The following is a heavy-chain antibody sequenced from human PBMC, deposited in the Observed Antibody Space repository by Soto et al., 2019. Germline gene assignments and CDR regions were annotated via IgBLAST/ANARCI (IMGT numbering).Heavy chain of an antibody. D-gene: IGHD4-17*01. CDR2: ISSSSSYI. J-gene: IGHJ6*02. V-gene: IGHV3-21*01. Sequence: EVQLVESGGGLVKPGGSLRLSCAASGFTFSSYSMNWVRQAPGKGLEWVSSISSSSSYIYYADSVKGRFTISRDNAKNSLYLQMNSLRAEDTAVYYCARELTGHGDYVGIYYGMDVWGQGTTVTVSS. CDR3: ARELTGHGDYVGIYYGMDV. CDR1: GFTFSSYS.